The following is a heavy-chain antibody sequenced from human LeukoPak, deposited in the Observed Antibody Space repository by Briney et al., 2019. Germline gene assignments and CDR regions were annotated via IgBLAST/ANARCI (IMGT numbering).Heavy chain of an antibody. CDR2: IGTAGDT. V-gene: IGHV3-13*01. J-gene: IGHJ6*02. Sequence: GGSLRLSCAASGFTFSSYDMHWVRQATGRGLEWVSAIGTAGDTYYPGSVKGRFTISRENAKNSLYLQMNSLRAGDTAVYYCARVQGSTSQGHYYYGMDVWGQGTTVTVSS. CDR3: ARVQGSTSQGHYYYGMDV. CDR1: GFTFSSYD. D-gene: IGHD2-2*01.